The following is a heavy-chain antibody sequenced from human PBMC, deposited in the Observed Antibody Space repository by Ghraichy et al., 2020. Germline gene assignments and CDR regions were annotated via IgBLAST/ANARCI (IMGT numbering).Heavy chain of an antibody. CDR3: ARTYYYDSSGYYYGFDY. J-gene: IGHJ4*02. D-gene: IGHD3-22*01. V-gene: IGHV2-70*11. Sequence: SGPTLVKPTQTLTLTCTFSGFSLSTSGMCVSWIRQPPGKALEWLARIDWDDDNYYSTSLKTRLTISKDTSKNQVVLIMTNMDPVDTATYYCARTYYYDSSGYYYGFDYWGQGTLVTVSS. CDR2: IDWDDDN. CDR1: GFSLSTSGMC.